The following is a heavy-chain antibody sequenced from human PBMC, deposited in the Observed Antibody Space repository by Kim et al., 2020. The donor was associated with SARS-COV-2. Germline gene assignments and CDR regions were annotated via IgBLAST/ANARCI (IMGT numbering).Heavy chain of an antibody. Sequence: SETLSLTCAVYGGSFSGYYWSWIRQPPGKGLEWIGEINHSGSTNYNPSLKSRVTISVDTSKNQFSLKLSSVTAADTAVYYCARGRLSSSWNGDYWGQGTLVTASS. CDR2: INHSGST. V-gene: IGHV4-34*01. CDR1: GGSFSGYY. CDR3: ARGRLSSSWNGDY. J-gene: IGHJ4*02. D-gene: IGHD6-13*01.